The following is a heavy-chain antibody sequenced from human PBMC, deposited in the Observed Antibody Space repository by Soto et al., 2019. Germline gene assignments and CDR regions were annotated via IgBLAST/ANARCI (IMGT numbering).Heavy chain of an antibody. Sequence: QVPLVQSGAEVKKPGASVRVSCKASGYTFTTFGISWVRQAPGQGLEWMGWISASNGNIYYGQKFQGRVTMTTDSFTSTAYMELSSLTSDDPAVYYCARALPYSSRGDSWGRGTLVTVSS. CDR2: ISASNGNI. CDR3: ARALPYSSRGDS. J-gene: IGHJ4*02. V-gene: IGHV1-18*01. CDR1: GYTFTTFG. D-gene: IGHD6-13*01.